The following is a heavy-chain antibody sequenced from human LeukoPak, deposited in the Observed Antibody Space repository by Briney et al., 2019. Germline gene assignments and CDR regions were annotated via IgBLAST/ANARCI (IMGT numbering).Heavy chain of an antibody. Sequence: PGGSLRLSCAASGFTFSSFAMHWVRQAPGKGLEWVVYIRYDGSNKSYADSVKGRFAISRDSSKNTLYLQMNSLRAEDTAVYYCAKDPGAHDKHFDHWGQGTLVSVSS. CDR2: IRYDGSNK. J-gene: IGHJ4*02. D-gene: IGHD3-10*01. CDR1: GFTFSSFA. V-gene: IGHV3-30*02. CDR3: AKDPGAHDKHFDH.